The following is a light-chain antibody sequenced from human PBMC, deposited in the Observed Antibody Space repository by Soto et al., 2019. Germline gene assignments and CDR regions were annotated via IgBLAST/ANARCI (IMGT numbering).Light chain of an antibody. V-gene: IGKV4-1*01. CDR1: QSVLYSSNSKNY. Sequence: IVMTQSPDSLAVSLGERATINCKSSQSVLYSSNSKNYLAWYQQKPGQPPKLLIYGASIRESGVPDRFSGSGSETDFTLTISSLQAEDVAVYYCQQYYSIHYTFGQGTKLEI. J-gene: IGKJ2*01. CDR3: QQYYSIHYT. CDR2: GAS.